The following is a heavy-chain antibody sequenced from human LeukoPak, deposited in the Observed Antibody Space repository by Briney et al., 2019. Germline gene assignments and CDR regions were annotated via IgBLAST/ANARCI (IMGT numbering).Heavy chain of an antibody. CDR3: ATYRQVLLPFES. CDR2: IFPSGGEI. J-gene: IGHJ4*02. V-gene: IGHV3-23*01. D-gene: IGHD2-8*02. CDR1: GFTFSIFA. Sequence: GGSLRLSCAASGFTFSIFAMIWVRQPPGKGLEWVSSIFPSGGEIHYADSVRGRFTISRDNSKGTLSLQMNSLRAEDTAIYYCATYRQVLLPFESWGQGTLVTVSS.